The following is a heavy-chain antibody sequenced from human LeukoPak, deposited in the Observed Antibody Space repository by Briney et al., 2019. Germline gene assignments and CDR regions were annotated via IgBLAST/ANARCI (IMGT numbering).Heavy chain of an antibody. D-gene: IGHD3-9*01. CDR1: GLSVSSNY. J-gene: IGHJ4*02. CDR2: IYRDGSS. CDR3: ARSFYDILIGYYQYFDY. V-gene: IGHV3-66*01. Sequence: PVGSLRLSCVASGLSVSSNYMSWCRQAPGKGLEWVSVIYRDGSSYYAESVKGRFTISRDNSKNTLYIQMNSLRDEDTAVYYCARSFYDILIGYYQYFDYWGQGTLVTVSS.